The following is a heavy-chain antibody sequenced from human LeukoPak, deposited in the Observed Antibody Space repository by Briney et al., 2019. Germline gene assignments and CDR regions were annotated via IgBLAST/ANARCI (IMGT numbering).Heavy chain of an antibody. Sequence: SGPTLVKPTQTLTLTCTFSGFSRSTSGVGVGWIRQPPGKALERLATFYWNYDKRYSPSLKSRLTITKDTSKNQVVLTMTNIDPVDTATYYCAHSSGNLRFLEWLLRRDPECFDYWGQGTLVTVSS. CDR1: GFSRSTSGVG. V-gene: IGHV2-5*01. D-gene: IGHD3-3*01. J-gene: IGHJ4*02. CDR2: FYWNYDK. CDR3: AHSSGNLRFLEWLLRRDPECFDY.